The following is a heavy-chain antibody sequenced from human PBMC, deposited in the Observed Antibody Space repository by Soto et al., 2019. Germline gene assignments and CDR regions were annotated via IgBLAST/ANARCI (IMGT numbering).Heavy chain of an antibody. CDR2: MNHSGSS. Sequence: QVQLQQWGAGLLKPSETLSLTYAVYGGSFSDYYWSWIRQPPGKGLEWIGEMNHSGSSNYNPSLKSRATISVDTSKNQFSLNLRSVTAADTAVYYCARSGHWSKDYWGQGTLVTVSS. V-gene: IGHV4-34*01. CDR1: GGSFSDYY. D-gene: IGHD2-8*02. J-gene: IGHJ4*02. CDR3: ARSGHWSKDY.